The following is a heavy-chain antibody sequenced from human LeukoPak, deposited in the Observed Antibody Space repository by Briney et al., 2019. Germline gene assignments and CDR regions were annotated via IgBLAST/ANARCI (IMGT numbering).Heavy chain of an antibody. Sequence: SVKVSCXASGGTFSSYAISWVRQAPGQGLEWMGGIIPIFGTANYAQKFQGRVTITADESTSTAYMELSSLRSEDTAVYYCARGPPDFWSGREYYFDYWGQGTLVTVSS. CDR1: GGTFSSYA. V-gene: IGHV1-69*13. CDR3: ARGPPDFWSGREYYFDY. CDR2: IIPIFGTA. D-gene: IGHD3-3*01. J-gene: IGHJ4*02.